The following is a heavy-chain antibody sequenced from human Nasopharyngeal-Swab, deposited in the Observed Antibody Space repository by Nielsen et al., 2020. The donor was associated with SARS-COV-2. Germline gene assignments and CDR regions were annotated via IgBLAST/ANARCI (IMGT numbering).Heavy chain of an antibody. CDR2: ISYDGSNK. J-gene: IGHJ4*02. CDR3: ARDGAWFGELLFKGFDY. CDR1: GFTFSSYG. Sequence: GESLKISCAASGFTFSSYGMHWVRQAPGKGPEWVAVISYDGSNKYYADSVKGRFTISRDNSKNTLYLQMNSLRAEDTAVYYCARDGAWFGELLFKGFDYWGQGTLVTVSS. D-gene: IGHD3-10*01. V-gene: IGHV3-30*03.